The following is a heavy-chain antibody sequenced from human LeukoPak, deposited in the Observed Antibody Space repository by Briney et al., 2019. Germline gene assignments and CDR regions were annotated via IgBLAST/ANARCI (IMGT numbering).Heavy chain of an antibody. CDR3: ATHCSSVSCSLAAFDI. V-gene: IGHV3-48*04. D-gene: IGHD2-2*01. CDR2: ISSSSSTI. CDR1: GFTFSSYS. J-gene: IGHJ3*02. Sequence: PGGSLRLSCAASGFTFSSYSMNWVRQAPGKGLEWVSYISSSSSTIYYADSVKGRFTISRDNARTSLYLQMNSLRAEDTAVYYCATHCSSVSCSLAAFDIWGQGTMVTVSS.